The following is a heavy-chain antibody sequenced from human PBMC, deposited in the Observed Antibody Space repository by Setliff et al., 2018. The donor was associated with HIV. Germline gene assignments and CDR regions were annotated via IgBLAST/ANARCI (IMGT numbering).Heavy chain of an antibody. CDR2: IYTSGST. V-gene: IGHV4-61*02. CDR3: ARDPYPERGAFDI. CDR1: GGSISSGSYY. J-gene: IGHJ3*02. D-gene: IGHD1-1*01. Sequence: SETLSLTCTVSGGSISSGSYYWSWIWQPAGKGLEWIGRIYTSGSTNYNPSLKSRVTISVDTSKNQFSLKLSSVTAADTAVYYCARDPYPERGAFDIWGQGTMVTV.